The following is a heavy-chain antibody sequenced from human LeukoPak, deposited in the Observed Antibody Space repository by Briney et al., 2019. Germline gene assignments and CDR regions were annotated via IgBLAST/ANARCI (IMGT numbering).Heavy chain of an antibody. Sequence: GGSLRLSCTASGLTFSTSGFNWVRQAPGKGLEWVASIGPTGSDRYHADSIKGRFTISRDSANNFLYLQMNSLRAEDTAVYYCATETNGRHYDYWGQGTLLTVSS. CDR1: GLTFSTSG. V-gene: IGHV3-21*06. D-gene: IGHD1-14*01. J-gene: IGHJ4*02. CDR2: IGPTGSDR. CDR3: ATETNGRHYDY.